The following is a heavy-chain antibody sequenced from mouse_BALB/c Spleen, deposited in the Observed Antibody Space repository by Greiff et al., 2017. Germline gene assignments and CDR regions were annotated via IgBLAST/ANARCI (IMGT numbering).Heavy chain of an antibody. CDR2: IYPGNVNT. V-gene: IGHV1S56*01. J-gene: IGHJ3*01. CDR3: AREEYGNSFAY. CDR1: GYTFTSYY. Sequence: QVQLQQSGPELVKPGASVRISCKASGYTFTSYYIHWVKQRPGQGLEWIGWIYPGNVNTKYNEKFKGKATLTADKSSSTAYMQLSSLTSEDSAVYFCAREEYGNSFAYWGQGTLVTVSA. D-gene: IGHD2-10*02.